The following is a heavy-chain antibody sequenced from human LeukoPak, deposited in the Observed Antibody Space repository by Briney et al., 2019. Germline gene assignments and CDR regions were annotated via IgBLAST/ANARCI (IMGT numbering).Heavy chain of an antibody. Sequence: GGSLRLSCAASGFTFSSYAMSWVRQAPGKGLEWVSAISGSGGSTYYADSVKGRFTTSRDNSKNTLYLQMNSLRAEDTAVYYCAKSLHYASGWGGVRVGYYYYMDVWGKGTTATVSS. CDR1: GFTFSSYA. J-gene: IGHJ6*03. CDR3: AKSLHYASGWGGVRVGYYYYMDV. CDR2: ISGSGGST. V-gene: IGHV3-23*01. D-gene: IGHD2-2*01.